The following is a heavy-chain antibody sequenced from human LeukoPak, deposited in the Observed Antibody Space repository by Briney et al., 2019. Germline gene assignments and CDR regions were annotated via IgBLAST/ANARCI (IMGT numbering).Heavy chain of an antibody. CDR2: IKKDGSEK. Sequence: PGGSLRLSCAASGFSFSSYWMTWVRQAPGKGLEWVADIKKDGSEKYHVDSVKGRFTISRDNAKESLYLQMNSLRVEDTAVYYCARDRAAASTTNNWDYWGQGTLVTVSS. V-gene: IGHV3-7*03. CDR3: ARDRAAASTTNNWDY. D-gene: IGHD6-13*01. CDR1: GFSFSSYW. J-gene: IGHJ4*02.